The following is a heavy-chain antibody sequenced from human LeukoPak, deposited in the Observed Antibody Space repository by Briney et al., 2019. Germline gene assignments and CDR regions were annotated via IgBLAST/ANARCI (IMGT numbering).Heavy chain of an antibody. CDR3: AKTSLYYDILTGYYKGDDAFDI. CDR1: GGSISSYY. CDR2: IYYSGST. V-gene: IGHV4-59*08. J-gene: IGHJ3*02. D-gene: IGHD3-9*01. Sequence: SETLSLTCTVSGGSISSYYWSWIRQPPGKGLEWIGYIYYSGSTNYNPSLKSRVTISVDTSKNQFSLKLSSVTAADTAVYYCAKTSLYYDILTGYYKGDDAFDIWGQGTMVTVSS.